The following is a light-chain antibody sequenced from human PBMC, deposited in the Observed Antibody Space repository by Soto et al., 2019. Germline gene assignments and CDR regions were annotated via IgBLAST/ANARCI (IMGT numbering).Light chain of an antibody. CDR1: SSDVGDYNY. CDR2: DVS. Sequence: QSPLTQPASVSGSPGQSITISCTGTSSDVGDYNYVSWYQQHPGKAPKLMIFDVSNRPSGVSNRFSGSKSGNTASLTISGLQAEDEADYYCSSYTSSSTRVFGTGTKVTVL. V-gene: IGLV2-14*01. CDR3: SSYTSSSTRV. J-gene: IGLJ1*01.